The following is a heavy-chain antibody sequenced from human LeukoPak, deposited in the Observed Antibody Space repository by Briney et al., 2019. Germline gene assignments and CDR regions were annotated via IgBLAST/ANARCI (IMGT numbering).Heavy chain of an antibody. V-gene: IGHV3-66*02. J-gene: IGHJ4*02. CDR1: GFTVSSNY. Sequence: PGGSLRLSCAASGFTVSSNYMSWVRQAPGKGLEWVSVIYSGGRTYYADSVKGRFTISRDNSKNTLYLQMNSLRAEDTAVYYCARGGYSYPYPAYYFDYWGQGTLVTVSS. CDR2: IYSGGRT. D-gene: IGHD5-18*01. CDR3: ARGGYSYPYPAYYFDY.